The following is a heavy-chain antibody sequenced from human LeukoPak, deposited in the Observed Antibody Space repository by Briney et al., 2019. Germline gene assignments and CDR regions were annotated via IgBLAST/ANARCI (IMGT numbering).Heavy chain of an antibody. Sequence: ASVKVSCKASGGTFSSYAISWVRQAPGQGLEWMGGIIPIFGTANYAQKFQGRVTITADKSTSTAYMELSSLRSEDTAVYYCAREGLAAAGTYYYYMDVWGKGTTVTVSS. CDR3: AREGLAAAGTYYYYMDV. CDR1: GGTFSSYA. D-gene: IGHD6-13*01. CDR2: IIPIFGTA. V-gene: IGHV1-69*06. J-gene: IGHJ6*03.